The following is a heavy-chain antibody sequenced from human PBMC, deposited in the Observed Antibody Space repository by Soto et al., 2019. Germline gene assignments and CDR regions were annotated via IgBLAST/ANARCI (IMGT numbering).Heavy chain of an antibody. V-gene: IGHV4-30-4*01. CDR2: SYYSGST. D-gene: IGHD3-10*01. CDR1: GGSISSGDYY. CDR3: ARVGPMVRGVIVDY. Sequence: TLSLTCTVSGGSISSGDYYWSWIRQPPGKGLEWIGYSYYSGSTYYNPSLKRRTTISVDTSKNQFSLKLSSVTAAATAVYYCARVGPMVRGVIVDYWGQGTLVTVSS. J-gene: IGHJ4*02.